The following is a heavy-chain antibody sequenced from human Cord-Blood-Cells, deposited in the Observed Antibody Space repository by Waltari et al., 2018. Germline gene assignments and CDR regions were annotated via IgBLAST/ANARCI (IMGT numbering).Heavy chain of an antibody. D-gene: IGHD6-6*01. CDR1: GFSLSTSGVG. J-gene: IGHJ4*02. CDR2: IYWNDDK. CDR3: AHKSVGSSSSGYFDY. Sequence: QITLKESGPTLVKPTQTLTLTCTFSGFSLSTSGVGVGWIRQPPGKALEWLALIYWNDDKRYSPSLKSRLTITKDTSKNQVVLTMTNMDPVDTATYYCAHKSVGSSSSGYFDYWGQGTLVTVSS. V-gene: IGHV2-5*01.